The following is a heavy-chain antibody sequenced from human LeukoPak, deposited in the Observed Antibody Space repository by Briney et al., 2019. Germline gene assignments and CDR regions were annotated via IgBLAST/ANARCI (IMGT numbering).Heavy chain of an antibody. CDR1: GGAFSGYY. V-gene: IGHV4-34*01. J-gene: IGHJ4*02. CDR2: INHSGST. D-gene: IGHD3-16*02. CDR3: ARGPHDYVWGSYRYGSFDY. Sequence: PSETLSLTCAVNGGAFSGYYWSWIRQPPGKGLEWIGEINHSGSTNYNPSLKSRVTISVDTSKNQFSLKLSSVTAADTAVYYCARGPHDYVWGSYRYGSFDYWGQGTLVTVSS.